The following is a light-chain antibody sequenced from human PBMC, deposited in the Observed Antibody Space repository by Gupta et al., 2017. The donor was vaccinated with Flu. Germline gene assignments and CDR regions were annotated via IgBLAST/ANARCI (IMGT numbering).Light chain of an antibody. V-gene: IGLV3-10*01. J-gene: IGLJ2*01. CDR3: YTTDSSGTHG. CDR2: EDN. CDR1: ALSKKY. Sequence: SCDLPQPPSVAVSPEQTARITCPGDALSKKYACRNQQKSGQSAVLVIYEDNKRPSGIPERFSGFKSGTMATLIISGAQVEDEADYYCYTTDSSGTHGFGGGTKLTVL.